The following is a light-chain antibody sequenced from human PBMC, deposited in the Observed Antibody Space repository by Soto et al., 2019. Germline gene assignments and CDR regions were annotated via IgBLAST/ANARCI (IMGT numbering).Light chain of an antibody. J-gene: IGLJ1*01. CDR1: SSDVGAYNY. V-gene: IGLV2-8*01. CDR2: EVT. Sequence: QSALAQPPSASGSPGQSVTISCTGTSSDVGAYNYVSWYQQHPGKAPKLMIYEVTKRPSGDPDRFSGPKSGNPASLPFCGLKAEDEVDYYCTRVAGFINFYLFGTGTKVTVL. CDR3: TRVAGFINFYL.